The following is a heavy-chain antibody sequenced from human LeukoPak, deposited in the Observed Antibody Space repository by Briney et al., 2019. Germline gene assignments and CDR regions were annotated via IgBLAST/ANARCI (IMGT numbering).Heavy chain of an antibody. Sequence: PGGSLRLSCAASGSTFSDYYMSWIRQAPGKGLEWVPYISSSGSTIYYADSVKGRFTISRDNAKNSLYLQMNSLRAEDTAVYYCARPYQLPKSHWFDPWGQGTLVTVSS. CDR1: GSTFSDYY. V-gene: IGHV3-11*01. D-gene: IGHD2-2*01. CDR3: ARPYQLPKSHWFDP. CDR2: ISSSGSTI. J-gene: IGHJ5*02.